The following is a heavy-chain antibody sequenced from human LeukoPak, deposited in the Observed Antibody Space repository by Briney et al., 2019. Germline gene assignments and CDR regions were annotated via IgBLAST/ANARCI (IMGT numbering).Heavy chain of an antibody. CDR3: TRRSVRGITMIGFDP. D-gene: IGHD3-22*01. CDR2: IRSKANSYAT. J-gene: IGHJ5*02. Sequence: PGGSLRLSCAASGFTFSGSALHWVRQASGKGLEWVGRIRSKANSYATAYAASVKGRFTISRDDSKNTAYLQMNSLKTEDTAVYYCTRRSVRGITMIGFDPWGQGTLVTVSS. V-gene: IGHV3-73*01. CDR1: GFTFSGSA.